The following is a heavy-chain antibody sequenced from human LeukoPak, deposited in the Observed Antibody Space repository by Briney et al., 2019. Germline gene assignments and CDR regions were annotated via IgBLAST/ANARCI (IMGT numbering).Heavy chain of an antibody. Sequence: GGSLSLSRAASGFTFSIYGMHWVRQAPGEGLEWVAFILYDGSNKYYAHSVKGRFTISRDNSKNTLYLQMNSLRAEDTAVYYCAKDFWLPPPDYWGQGTLVTVSS. CDR2: ILYDGSNK. V-gene: IGHV3-30*02. J-gene: IGHJ4*02. CDR1: GFTFSIYG. D-gene: IGHD6-19*01. CDR3: AKDFWLPPPDY.